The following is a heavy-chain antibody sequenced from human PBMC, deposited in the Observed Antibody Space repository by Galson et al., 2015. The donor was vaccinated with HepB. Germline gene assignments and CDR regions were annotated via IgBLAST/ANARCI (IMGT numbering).Heavy chain of an antibody. CDR3: AREGSRTSRRDFDN. J-gene: IGHJ4*02. CDR1: GYTFTSYA. Sequence: SVKVSCKASGYTFTSYAMHWVRQAPGQRLEWMGWINVDNGKTKYSQNLQGRVTITRDTSETTAYMELSSLRSEDTAVYYCAREGSRTSRRDFDNWGQGTLVTVSP. D-gene: IGHD2-2*01. CDR2: INVDNGKT. V-gene: IGHV1-3*01.